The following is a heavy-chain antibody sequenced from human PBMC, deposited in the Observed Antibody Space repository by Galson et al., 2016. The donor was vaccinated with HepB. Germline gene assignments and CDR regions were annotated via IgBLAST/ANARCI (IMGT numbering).Heavy chain of an antibody. D-gene: IGHD6-19*01. CDR3: AREGYSSGHCGAFDI. CDR2: INTIGDFA. CDR1: GLTFTNYP. Sequence: SLRLSCAASGLTFTNYPMTWVRQAPGEGLEWVSTINTIGDFAHYADSVKGRFSISRDNSKNTLYLQMNSLRADDTALYFCAREGYSSGHCGAFDIWGRGTVVAVSS. V-gene: IGHV3-23*01. J-gene: IGHJ3*02.